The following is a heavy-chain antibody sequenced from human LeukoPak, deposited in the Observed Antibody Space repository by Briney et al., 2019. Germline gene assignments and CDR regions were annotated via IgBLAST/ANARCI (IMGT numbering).Heavy chain of an antibody. Sequence: SETLSLTCAVYGGSFSGYYWSWIRQPPGKGLEWIGEINHSGSTNYNPSLKSRVTISVDTSKNQFSLKLSSVTAADTAVYYCARGRERRYYYDSSGYSCDYWGQGTLVTVSS. D-gene: IGHD3-22*01. CDR2: INHSGST. CDR1: GGSFSGYY. J-gene: IGHJ4*02. CDR3: ARGRERRYYYDSSGYSCDY. V-gene: IGHV4-34*01.